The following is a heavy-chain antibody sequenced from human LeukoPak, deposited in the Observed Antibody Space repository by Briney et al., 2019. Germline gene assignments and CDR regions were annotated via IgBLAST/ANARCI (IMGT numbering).Heavy chain of an antibody. V-gene: IGHV4-39*01. CDR2: NFYSGRT. Sequence: SETLSLTCTVSGGSISSSNYYWGWIRQPPGKGLEWIGSNFYSGRTYNNPSLKSRVSISVDTSKNQLSLKLTSVTAADTAVYYCARASPLGLNWFDPWGQGTLVTVSS. D-gene: IGHD3/OR15-3a*01. J-gene: IGHJ5*02. CDR1: GGSISSSNYY. CDR3: ARASPLGLNWFDP.